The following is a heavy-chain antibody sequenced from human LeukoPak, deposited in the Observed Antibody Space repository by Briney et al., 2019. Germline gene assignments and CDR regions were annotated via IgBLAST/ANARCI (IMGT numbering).Heavy chain of an antibody. J-gene: IGHJ3*02. CDR1: GFTFSSYG. V-gene: IGHV3-30*18. CDR3: AKDKAAGTLASGFDI. Sequence: PGRSLRLSCAASGFTFSSYGMHWVRQAPGKGLEWVAVISYDGSNKYYADSVKGRFTISRDNSKNTLYLQMNSLRAEDTAVYYCAKDKAAGTLASGFDIWSQGTMVTVSS. D-gene: IGHD6-13*01. CDR2: ISYDGSNK.